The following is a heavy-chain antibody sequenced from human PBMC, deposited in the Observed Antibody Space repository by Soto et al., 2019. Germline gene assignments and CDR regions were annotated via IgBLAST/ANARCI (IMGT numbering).Heavy chain of an antibody. V-gene: IGHV1-2*02. CDR3: ARDLGSTSLEIQY. CDR1: GYTFTGYY. J-gene: IGHJ1*01. CDR2: INPNSGST. Sequence: ASVKVSCKASGYTFTGYYMHWVRQAPGQGLEWMGWINPNSGSTSYAQKFQGRITMTSDTSTSTIYMELSSLRSEDTAVYYCARDLGSTSLEIQYWGQGTLVTVSS. D-gene: IGHD2-2*01.